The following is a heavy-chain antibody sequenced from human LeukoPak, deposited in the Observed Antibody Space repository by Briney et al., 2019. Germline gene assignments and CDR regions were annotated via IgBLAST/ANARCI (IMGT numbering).Heavy chain of an antibody. D-gene: IGHD1-26*01. Sequence: PGGSLRLSCAASGFTFSSYWMSWVRQAPGKGLGWVANIKQDGSEKYYVDSVKGRFTISRDNAKNSLYLQMNSLRAEDTAVYYCARASGSKRVGAFDIWGQGTMVTVSS. CDR2: IKQDGSEK. CDR3: ARASGSKRVGAFDI. V-gene: IGHV3-7*01. J-gene: IGHJ3*02. CDR1: GFTFSSYW.